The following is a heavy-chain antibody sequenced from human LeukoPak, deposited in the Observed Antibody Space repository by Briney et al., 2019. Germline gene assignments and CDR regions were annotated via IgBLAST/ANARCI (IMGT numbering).Heavy chain of an antibody. D-gene: IGHD1-26*01. CDR2: IWYDGNNK. CDR3: ARDRGSREDGMDV. V-gene: IGHV3-33*01. CDR1: GFTLSSYG. J-gene: IGHJ6*02. Sequence: GGSLRLSCAASGFTLSSYGMHWVRQAPGKGLEWVAVIWYDGNNKYYADFVKGRFTISRDNSKNTLYLQMNSLRAEDTAVYNCARDRGSREDGMDVWGQGTTVTVSS.